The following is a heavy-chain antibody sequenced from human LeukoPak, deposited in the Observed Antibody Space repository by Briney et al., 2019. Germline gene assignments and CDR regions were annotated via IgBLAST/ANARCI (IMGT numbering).Heavy chain of an antibody. CDR1: GFTFSSYW. D-gene: IGHD2-2*01. V-gene: IGHV3-74*01. J-gene: IGHJ4*02. CDR3: STTSGY. CDR2: IDNDGSST. Sequence: GGSLRLSCAASGFTFSSYWMHWVRQAPGKGLVWVSRIDNDGSSTIHADSVKGRFTISRDNAKNTLYLQMNSLRGDDTAVYYCSTTSGYWGQGTLVTVSS.